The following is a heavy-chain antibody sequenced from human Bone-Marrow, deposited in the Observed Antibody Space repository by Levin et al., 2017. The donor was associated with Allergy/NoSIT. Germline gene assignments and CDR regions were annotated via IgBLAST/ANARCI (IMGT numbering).Heavy chain of an antibody. Sequence: GGSLRLSCAASGFTFSSYSMNWVRQAPGKGLEWVSSISSSSSYIYYADSVKGRFTISRDNAKNSLYLQMNSLRAEDTAVYYCARGVFSSTGGMDVWGQGTTVTVSS. V-gene: IGHV3-21*01. CDR3: ARGVFSSTGGMDV. CDR1: GFTFSSYS. D-gene: IGHD2-2*01. J-gene: IGHJ6*02. CDR2: ISSSSSYI.